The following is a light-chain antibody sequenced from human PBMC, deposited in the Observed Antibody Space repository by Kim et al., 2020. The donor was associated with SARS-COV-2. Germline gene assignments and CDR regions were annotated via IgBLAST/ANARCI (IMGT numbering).Light chain of an antibody. Sequence: SVSLGERATLSCRASQSVSTNLAWFQQKPGQAPSLLIYSASTRATGIPARFSGSGSGTEFTLTISSLQSEDFAVYYCQQYNTWWTFGQGTKVDIK. CDR3: QQYNTWWT. CDR1: QSVSTN. V-gene: IGKV3-15*01. J-gene: IGKJ1*01. CDR2: SAS.